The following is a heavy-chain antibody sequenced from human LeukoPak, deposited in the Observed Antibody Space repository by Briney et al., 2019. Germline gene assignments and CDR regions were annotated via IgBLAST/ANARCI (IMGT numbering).Heavy chain of an antibody. J-gene: IGHJ4*02. CDR3: ARASGYSSGWAIDY. CDR2: IYYSGST. V-gene: IGHV4-59*01. D-gene: IGHD6-19*01. Sequence: SETLSLTCTVSGGSISSYYWSWIRQPPGKGLEWIGYIYYSGSTNYNPSLKSRVTISVDTSKNQFSLKLSSVTAADTAVYYRARASGYSSGWAIDYWGKGTLVTVSS. CDR1: GGSISSYY.